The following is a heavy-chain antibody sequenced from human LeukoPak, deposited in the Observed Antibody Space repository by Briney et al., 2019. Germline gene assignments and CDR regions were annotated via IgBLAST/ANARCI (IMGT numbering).Heavy chain of an antibody. CDR1: ALTFNTYD. CDR2: ISISGDDT. CDR3: VKGNWLDN. D-gene: IGHD1-1*01. V-gene: IGHV3-23*01. Sequence: GGSLRLSCTVSALTFNTYDMTWVRQAPGKGLAWVSGISISGDDTYYADSVKGRFTVSRDNSKTTLYLKMNSLRVDDTAVYYCVKGNWLDNWGQGALVTVAS. J-gene: IGHJ4*02.